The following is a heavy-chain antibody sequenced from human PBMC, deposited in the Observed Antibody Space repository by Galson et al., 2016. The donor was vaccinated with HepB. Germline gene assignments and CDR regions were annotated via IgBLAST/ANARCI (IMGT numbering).Heavy chain of an antibody. CDR3: ARSGEGLQGYLDY. J-gene: IGHJ4*02. D-gene: IGHD4-11*01. V-gene: IGHV1-8*01. Sequence: SVKVSCKASGYSFTNYHLNWVRQAPGQGLEWMGWMTFDSVNTGYAQKFLGRLTLTRNTSIGTAYMELKNLRSEDTAMYFCARSGEGLQGYLDYWSQGTLVTVSS. CDR1: GYSFTNYH. CDR2: MTFDSVNT.